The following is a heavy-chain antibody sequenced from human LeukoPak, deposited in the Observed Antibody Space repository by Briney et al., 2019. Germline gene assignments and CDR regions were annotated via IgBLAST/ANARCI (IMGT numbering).Heavy chain of an antibody. CDR2: INPNSGAT. CDR3: ARAYYYGSGSFTQHFPDDNYYYYMDV. J-gene: IGHJ6*03. V-gene: IGHV1-2*02. CDR1: GYSFSGHY. D-gene: IGHD3-10*01. Sequence: GASVQVSCKASGYSFSGHYIHWLRQAPGQGLEWMGWINPNSGATNYAQKFHGTVTMTRDTSTSTAYMELTGLKSDDMGVYYCARAYYYGSGSFTQHFPDDNYYYYMDVWGKGTTVTVSS.